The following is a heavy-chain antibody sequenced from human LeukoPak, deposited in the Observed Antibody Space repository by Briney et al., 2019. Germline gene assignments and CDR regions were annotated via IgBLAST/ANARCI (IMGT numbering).Heavy chain of an antibody. D-gene: IGHD2-2*01. CDR3: AKRPDCSTTNCFRFEY. V-gene: IGHV3-23*01. J-gene: IGHJ4*02. CDR1: GFTFSTYA. CDR2: INDDGGST. Sequence: GGSLRLSCAASGFTFSTYAMSWVRQAPGQGREWVSSINDDGGSTYYAESVKGRFTVSRDNSKNTLYLQMDSLRAEDTAVYYCAKRPDCSTTNCFRFEYWGQGTLVTVSS.